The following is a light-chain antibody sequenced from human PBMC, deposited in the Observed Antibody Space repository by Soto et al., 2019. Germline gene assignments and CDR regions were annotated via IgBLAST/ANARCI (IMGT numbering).Light chain of an antibody. V-gene: IGLV2-23*01. CDR2: EGS. CDR1: SSDVGSYNL. Sequence: LTQPASVSGSPGQSITISCTGTSSDVGSYNLASWYQQHPGKAPKLMIYEGSKRPSGVSNRFSGSKSGNTASLTISGLQAEDEADYYCCSYAGSSTFYVFGTGTKVTVL. CDR3: CSYAGSSTFYV. J-gene: IGLJ1*01.